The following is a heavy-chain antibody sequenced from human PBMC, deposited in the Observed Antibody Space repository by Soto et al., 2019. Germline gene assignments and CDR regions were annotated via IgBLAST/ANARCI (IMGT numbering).Heavy chain of an antibody. J-gene: IGHJ3*02. V-gene: IGHV5-51*01. CDR2: IYPGDSDT. D-gene: IGHD3-22*01. CDR1: GYSFTSYW. CDR3: ARPGYYYDSSGPVGAFDI. Sequence: GESLKISCKGSGYSFTSYWIGWVRQMPGKGLEWMGIIYPGDSDTRYSPSFQGQVTISADKSISTAYLQWSSLKASDTATYYCARPGYYYDSSGPVGAFDIWGQGTMVTVSS.